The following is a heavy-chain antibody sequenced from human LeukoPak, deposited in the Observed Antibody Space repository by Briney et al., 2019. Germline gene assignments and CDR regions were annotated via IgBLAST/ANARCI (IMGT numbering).Heavy chain of an antibody. D-gene: IGHD4-11*01. CDR3: ARHDYSPNWYFDL. Sequence: ASVKVSCKASGYTFTGYYMHWVRQAPGQGLEWMGWINPNSGGTNYAQKFQGRVTMTRDTSISTAYMELSRLRSDDTAVYYCARHDYSPNWYFDLWGRGTLVTVSS. CDR2: INPNSGGT. J-gene: IGHJ2*01. CDR1: GYTFTGYY. V-gene: IGHV1-2*02.